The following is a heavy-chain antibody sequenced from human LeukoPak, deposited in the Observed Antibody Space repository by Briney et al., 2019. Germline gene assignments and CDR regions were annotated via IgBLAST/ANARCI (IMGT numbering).Heavy chain of an antibody. CDR2: ISGSGSST. CDR3: AKDTPTLSRGVIYPAYFDY. D-gene: IGHD3-10*01. V-gene: IGHV3-23*01. J-gene: IGHJ4*02. CDR1: GFTFSSSA. Sequence: GGSLRLSCAAPGFTFSSSAMSWVRQDPGKGLEWVSGISGSGSSTYYAESVKGRFTISRDNSKNTLYLQMNSLRAEDTAAYYCAKDTPTLSRGVIYPAYFDYWGQGTLVTVSS.